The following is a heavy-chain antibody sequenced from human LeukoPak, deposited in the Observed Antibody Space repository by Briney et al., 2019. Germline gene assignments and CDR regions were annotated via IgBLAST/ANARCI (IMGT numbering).Heavy chain of an antibody. J-gene: IGHJ3*02. Sequence: PSETLSLTCTISGGSISSYYWTWIRQPPGKGLEWIGYIYYSGSTNYNPSLKSRVTISVDTSKNQFSLKLSSVTAADTALYYCARVRRATTPHDAFDIRGQGTMVTVSS. CDR3: ARVRRATTPHDAFDI. D-gene: IGHD1-26*01. CDR2: IYYSGST. CDR1: GGSISSYY. V-gene: IGHV4-59*08.